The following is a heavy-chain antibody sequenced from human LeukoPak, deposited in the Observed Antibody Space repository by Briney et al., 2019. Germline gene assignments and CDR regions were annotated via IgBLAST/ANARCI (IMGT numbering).Heavy chain of an antibody. J-gene: IGHJ4*02. CDR3: ARDSVQLWSYFDY. CDR2: IKSKTDGGTT. V-gene: IGHV3-15*01. D-gene: IGHD5-18*01. Sequence: GGSLRLSCAASGFTFSNAWMSWVRQAPGKGLEWVGRIKSKTDGGTTDYAAPVKGRFTISRDNSKNTLYLQMNSLRAEDTAVYYCARDSVQLWSYFDYWGQGTLVTVSS. CDR1: GFTFSNAW.